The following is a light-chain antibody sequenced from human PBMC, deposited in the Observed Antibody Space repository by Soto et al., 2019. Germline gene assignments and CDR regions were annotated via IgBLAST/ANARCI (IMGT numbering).Light chain of an antibody. CDR2: LGS. V-gene: IGKV2-28*01. Sequence: DIVLTLSPLSLPVTPGKSSSISCKASHSLLLSSGNNYLDWYLQKPGQSLQLLIYLGSTRASGVPERLSGSGYGTDLTLTISRLQDEDFEVYYSQLYGTSPKTFGHGTKVDIK. CDR3: QLYGTSPKT. CDR1: HSLLLSSGNNY. J-gene: IGKJ1*01.